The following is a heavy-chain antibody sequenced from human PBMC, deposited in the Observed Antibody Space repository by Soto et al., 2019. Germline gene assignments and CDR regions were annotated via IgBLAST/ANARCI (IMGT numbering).Heavy chain of an antibody. V-gene: IGHV1-69*13. Sequence: ASVKVSCKASGGTFSSYAISWVRQAPGQGLEWMGGIIPIFGTANYAQKFQGRVTITADESTSTAFMELSSLRSEDTAVYYCARVYGSSYYYYYMDVLCKGTTVTVSS. J-gene: IGHJ6*03. CDR2: IIPIFGTA. D-gene: IGHD6-13*01. CDR1: GGTFSSYA. CDR3: ARVYGSSYYYYYMDV.